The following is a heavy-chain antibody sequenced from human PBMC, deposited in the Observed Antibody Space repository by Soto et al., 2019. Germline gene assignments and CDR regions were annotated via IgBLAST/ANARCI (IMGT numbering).Heavy chain of an antibody. Sequence: SEALSLTCSVSGGSMSEYFWSWIRQSPERGLEWIGYVYYLGSTDYSPSLKSRVTISVDTSKRQFYLRLSSVTAADAAIYYCARDGYDGSGSPYPAYWGPGTQVTVSS. CDR2: VYYLGST. D-gene: IGHD3-10*01. CDR1: GGSMSEYF. J-gene: IGHJ4*02. CDR3: ARDGYDGSGSPYPAY. V-gene: IGHV4-59*01.